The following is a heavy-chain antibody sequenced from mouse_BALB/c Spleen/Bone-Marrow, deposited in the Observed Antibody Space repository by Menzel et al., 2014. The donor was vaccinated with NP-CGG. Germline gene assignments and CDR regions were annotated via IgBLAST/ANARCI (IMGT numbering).Heavy chain of an antibody. V-gene: IGHV1S56*01. J-gene: IGHJ1*01. CDR1: GNTFTSYD. CDR3: VRSRLRDWYFDV. Sequence: QVQLQHPGVELVKPGASVKLSCKASGNTFTSYDINWVRQRPEQGLEWIGWIFPGDSTTKYNEKFKGKATLSTDKSSSTVHMQLSRLTSEDSAVYFCVRSRLRDWYFDVWGAGTTVTISS. CDR2: IFPGDSTT. D-gene: IGHD1-2*01.